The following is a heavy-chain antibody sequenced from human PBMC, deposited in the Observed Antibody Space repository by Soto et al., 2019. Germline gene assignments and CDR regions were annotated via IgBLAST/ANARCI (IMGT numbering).Heavy chain of an antibody. CDR3: ARHVRRGSYFDF. D-gene: IGHD1-26*01. Sequence: SSETLSLTCAVSGGSISSGGYSWSWIRQPPGKGLEWIGYTYHTGSTYYNPSLKSRVTMSVDRSRNQFSLQLTSLAAADTAVYYCARHVRRGSYFDFWGQGNLVTVYS. CDR1: GGSISSGGYS. J-gene: IGHJ4*02. V-gene: IGHV4-30-2*01. CDR2: TYHTGST.